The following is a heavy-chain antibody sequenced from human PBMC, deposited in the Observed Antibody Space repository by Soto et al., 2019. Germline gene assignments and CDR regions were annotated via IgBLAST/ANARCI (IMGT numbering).Heavy chain of an antibody. V-gene: IGHV4-61*01. J-gene: IGHJ5*02. CDR3: ARVLGYCSSTSCYGGWFDP. Sequence: SETLSLTCTVSGGSVSSGSYYWSWIRQPPGKGLEWIGYIYYSGSTNYNPSLKSRVTISVDTSKNQFSLKLSSVTAADTAVYYCARVLGYCSSTSCYGGWFDPWGQGTLVTVSS. CDR2: IYYSGST. D-gene: IGHD2-2*01. CDR1: GGSVSSGSYY.